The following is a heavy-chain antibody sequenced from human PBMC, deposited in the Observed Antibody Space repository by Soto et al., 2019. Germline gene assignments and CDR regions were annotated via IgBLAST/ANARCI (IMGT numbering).Heavy chain of an antibody. V-gene: IGHV3-23*01. D-gene: IGHD2-2*01. CDR2: ISGSGGST. J-gene: IGHJ5*02. Sequence: LRLSCGASGFTFSSYAMSWVRQAPGKGLEWVSAISGSGGSTYYADSVKGRFTISRDNSKNTLYLQMNSLRAEDTAVYYCAKLNYCSSTSCYLNWFDPWGQGTLVTVSS. CDR3: AKLNYCSSTSCYLNWFDP. CDR1: GFTFSSYA.